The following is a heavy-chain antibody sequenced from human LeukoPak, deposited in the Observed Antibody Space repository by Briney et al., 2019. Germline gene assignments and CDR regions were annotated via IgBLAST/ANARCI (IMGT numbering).Heavy chain of an antibody. CDR2: INPSGGST. Sequence: ASVKVSCKASGYTFTSYGISWVRQAPGQGLEWMGIINPSGGSTSYAQKFQGRVTMTRDMSTSTVYMELSSLRSEDTAVYYCARDRTPNHSGYVPLHYYYYYYMDVWGKGTTVTVSS. D-gene: IGHD5-12*01. CDR1: GYTFTSYG. J-gene: IGHJ6*03. CDR3: ARDRTPNHSGYVPLHYYYYYYMDV. V-gene: IGHV1-46*01.